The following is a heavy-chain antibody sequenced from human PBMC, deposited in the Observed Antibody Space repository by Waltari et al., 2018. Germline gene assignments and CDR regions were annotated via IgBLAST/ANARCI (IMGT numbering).Heavy chain of an antibody. D-gene: IGHD3-10*01. CDR2: INHSGST. V-gene: IGHV4-34*01. Sequence: QVQLQQWGAGLLKPSETLSLTCAVYRGSFSGYYWSWIRQPPGKGLEWIGEINHSGSTNYNPSLKSRVTISVDTSKNQFSLKLSSVTAADTAVYYCARGYLPGGYFDYWGQGTLVTVSS. CDR1: RGSFSGYY. J-gene: IGHJ4*02. CDR3: ARGYLPGGYFDY.